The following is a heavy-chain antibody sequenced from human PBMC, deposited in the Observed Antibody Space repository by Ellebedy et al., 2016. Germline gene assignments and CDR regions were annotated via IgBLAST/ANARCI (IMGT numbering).Heavy chain of an antibody. Sequence: GESLKISXAASGFTFSDYSMNWVRQAPGKGLEWVSSISGSSGHISYVDSVKGRFTISRDNAKNSLFLQMNSLRAEDTAVYYCARGLLPAAFDYWGQGTQVTVSS. CDR1: GFTFSDYS. D-gene: IGHD2-2*01. V-gene: IGHV3-21*01. CDR3: ARGLLPAAFDY. J-gene: IGHJ4*02. CDR2: ISGSSGHI.